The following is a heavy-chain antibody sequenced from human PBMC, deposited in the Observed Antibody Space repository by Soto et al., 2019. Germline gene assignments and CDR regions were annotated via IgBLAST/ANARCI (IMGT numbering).Heavy chain of an antibody. V-gene: IGHV1-2*02. CDR2: INPNSGGP. D-gene: IGHD3-3*01. CDR1: GYTFTGYY. CDR3: ARDYWSGDRYYYGMDV. J-gene: IGHJ6*02. Sequence: ASVKVPCKASGYTFTGYYIHWVRQAPGQRLEWMGYINPNSGGPNYAQKFQGRVTMTRDTSISTAYMELSRLRSDDTAVYYCARDYWSGDRYYYGMDVWGQGTTVTVSS.